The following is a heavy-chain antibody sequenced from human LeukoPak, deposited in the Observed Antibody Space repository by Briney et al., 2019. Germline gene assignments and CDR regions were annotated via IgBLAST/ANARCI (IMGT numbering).Heavy chain of an antibody. V-gene: IGHV4-59*12. D-gene: IGHD3-10*01. Sequence: SETLSLTCTVSGGSIRSYYWSWIRQPPGKGLEWIAYIYYSGSTNYNPSPKSRVTISVDTSKNQFSLKLSSVTAADTAVYYCYGSGSYYYMDVWGKGTTVTVSS. J-gene: IGHJ6*03. CDR1: GGSIRSYY. CDR3: YGSGSYYYMDV. CDR2: IYYSGST.